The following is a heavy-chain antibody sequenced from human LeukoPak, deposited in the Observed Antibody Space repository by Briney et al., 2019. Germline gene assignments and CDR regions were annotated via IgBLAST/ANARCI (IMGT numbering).Heavy chain of an antibody. V-gene: IGHV1-18*01. CDR3: ARGQRIAARSWFDP. Sequence: ASVKVSCKASGYTFTSYGISWVRQAPGQGLEWMGWISAYNSNTNYAQKLQGRVTMTTDTSTSTAYMELRSLRSDDTAVYYCARGQRIAARSWFDPWGQGTLVTVSS. D-gene: IGHD6-6*01. CDR1: GYTFTSYG. J-gene: IGHJ5*02. CDR2: ISAYNSNT.